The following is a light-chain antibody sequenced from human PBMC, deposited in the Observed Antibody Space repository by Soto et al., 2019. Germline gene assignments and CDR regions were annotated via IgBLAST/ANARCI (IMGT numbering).Light chain of an antibody. CDR3: SSYTSSNTYV. CDR1: SSDVGGYKY. J-gene: IGLJ1*01. V-gene: IGLV2-14*01. CDR2: EVS. Sequence: QSVLTLPASVSGSPGQSITMSCTGTSSDVGGYKYVSWYQQHPGKVPKLMIYEVSNRPSGVSNRFSGSKSGNSASLTISGLQAEDEADYYCSSYTSSNTYVFGTGTKV.